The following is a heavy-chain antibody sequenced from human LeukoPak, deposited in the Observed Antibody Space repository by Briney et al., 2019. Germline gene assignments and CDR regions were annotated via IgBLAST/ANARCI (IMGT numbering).Heavy chain of an antibody. D-gene: IGHD3-16*01. CDR1: GGSISSYY. CDR2: IYYSGST. CDR3: ARLGLPSNWFDP. J-gene: IGHJ5*02. V-gene: IGHV4-59*08. Sequence: PSETLSLTCTVSGGSISSYYWSRIRQPPGKGLEWIGYIYYSGSTNYNPSLKSRVTISVDTSKNQFSLKLSSVTAADTAVYYCARLGLPSNWFDPWGQGTLVTVSS.